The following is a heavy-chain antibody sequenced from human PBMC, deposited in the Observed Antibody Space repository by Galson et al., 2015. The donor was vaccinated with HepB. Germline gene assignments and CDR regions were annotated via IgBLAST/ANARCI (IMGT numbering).Heavy chain of an antibody. CDR3: AKDSGFGGEDY. V-gene: IGHV3-23*01. D-gene: IGHD3-16*01. CDR2: VRGSGTGT. J-gene: IGHJ4*02. CDR1: GFTFYVYT. Sequence: SLRLSCAASGFTFYVYTMNWVRQAPGKGLEWVSAVRGSGTGTFYAQPVRGRFTNSRDDSKNTLTLQLNNLSVEDTAIYYCAKDSGFGGEDYWGQGILVTVSS.